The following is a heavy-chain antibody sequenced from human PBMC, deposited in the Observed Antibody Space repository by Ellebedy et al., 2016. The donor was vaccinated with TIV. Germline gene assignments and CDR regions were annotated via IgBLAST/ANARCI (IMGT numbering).Heavy chain of an antibody. CDR2: IWYDGSNK. CDR3: ARGPRDGYNFLSDY. J-gene: IGHJ4*02. CDR1: GFTFSSYG. D-gene: IGHD5-24*01. Sequence: GESLKISXAASGFTFSSYGMHWVRQAPGKGLEWVAVIWYDGSNKYYADSVKGRFTISRDNSKNTLYLQMNSLRAEDTAVYYCARGPRDGYNFLSDYWGQGTLVTVSS. V-gene: IGHV3-33*01.